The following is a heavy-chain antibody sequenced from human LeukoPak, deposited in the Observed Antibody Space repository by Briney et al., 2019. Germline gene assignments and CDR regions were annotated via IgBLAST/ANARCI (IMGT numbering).Heavy chain of an antibody. J-gene: IGHJ4*02. CDR3: ARVSSDYSSRDYFDY. V-gene: IGHV1-18*01. CDR2: ISAYNGNT. Sequence: ASVKVPCKASGYTFTSYGISWVRQAPGQGLEWMGWISAYNGNTNYAQKIQGRVTMTTDTSTSTAYMELRSLRSDDTAVYYCARVSSDYSSRDYFDYWGQGTLVTVSS. D-gene: IGHD4-11*01. CDR1: GYTFTSYG.